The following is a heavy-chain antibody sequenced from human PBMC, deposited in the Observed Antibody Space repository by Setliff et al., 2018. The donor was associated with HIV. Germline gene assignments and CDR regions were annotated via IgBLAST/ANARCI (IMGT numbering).Heavy chain of an antibody. CDR2: ISAYNGNT. D-gene: IGHD3-10*01. CDR3: ARDRVGLWFWELRAFDY. J-gene: IGHJ4*02. CDR1: GYTFTSYG. V-gene: IGHV1-18*01. Sequence: GASVKVSCKASGYTFTSYGISWVRQAPGQGLQWMGWISAYNGNTNYAQKLQGRVTMTTEKSTSTAYMELRSLRSDDTAVYYCARDRVGLWFWELRAFDYWGQGTLVTVSS.